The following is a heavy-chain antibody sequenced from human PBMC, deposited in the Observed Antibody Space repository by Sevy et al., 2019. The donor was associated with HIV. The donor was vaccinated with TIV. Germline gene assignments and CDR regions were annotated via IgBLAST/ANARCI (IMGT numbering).Heavy chain of an antibody. CDR1: GYTFTNHG. D-gene: IGHD3-22*01. J-gene: IGHJ4*02. V-gene: IGHV1-18*01. CDR2: INPHNGNT. CDR3: AREGTLVTMII. Sequence: ASVKVSCKASGYTFTNHGISWVRQAPGQGLEWMGWINPHNGNTKYAQTLQGRVTMTTDTSTNTAYMEVRSLRSDDTAMYYCAREGTLVTMIIWGQGTLVTVSS.